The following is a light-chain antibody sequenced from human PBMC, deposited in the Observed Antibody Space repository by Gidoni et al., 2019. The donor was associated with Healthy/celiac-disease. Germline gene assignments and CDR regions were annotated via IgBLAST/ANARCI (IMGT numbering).Light chain of an antibody. CDR3: QQRSNWPLT. CDR1: QSVSSY. CDR2: DAS. Sequence: EIVLTQSPATLSLSPGERATLSCRASQSVSSYLAWYQQKPGQAPRLLIYDASNRATGITARFSGSGSGTDFTITISSLEHEDFAVYYCQQRSNWPLTFXGXTKVEIK. V-gene: IGKV3-11*01. J-gene: IGKJ4*01.